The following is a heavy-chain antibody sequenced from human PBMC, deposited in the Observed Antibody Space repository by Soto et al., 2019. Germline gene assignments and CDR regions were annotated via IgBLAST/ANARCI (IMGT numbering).Heavy chain of an antibody. Sequence: QVQLQESGPGLVKPSETLSLSCTVSSGSISGYSWSWIRQPPGTGLEWIGSIYSSGTTYYNPSLKSRVTMSEYTSKIQFSLTLSAVTAADTAVYYCARQASYDFWDGRFDYNCYMDVWGKGTPVTVSS. V-gene: IGHV4-59*08. CDR3: ARQASYDFWDGRFDYNCYMDV. CDR1: SGSISGYS. J-gene: IGHJ6*03. D-gene: IGHD3-3*01. CDR2: IYSSGTT.